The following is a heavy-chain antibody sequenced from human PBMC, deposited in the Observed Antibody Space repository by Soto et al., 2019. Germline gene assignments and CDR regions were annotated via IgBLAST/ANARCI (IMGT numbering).Heavy chain of an antibody. CDR2: ISYDGSNK. D-gene: IGHD3-9*01. Sequence: GGSRSLSCAASGFTFSSYAMHWVRQAPGKGLEWVAVISYDGSNKYYADSVKGRFTISRDNSKNTLYLQMNSLRAEDTAVYYCARDAWPYYDILTGGNWFDPWGQGTLVTVSS. J-gene: IGHJ5*02. V-gene: IGHV3-30-3*01. CDR3: ARDAWPYYDILTGGNWFDP. CDR1: GFTFSSYA.